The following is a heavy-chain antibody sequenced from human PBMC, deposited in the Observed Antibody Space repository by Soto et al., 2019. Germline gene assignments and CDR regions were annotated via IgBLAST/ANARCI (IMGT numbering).Heavy chain of an antibody. CDR1: GYDFTNYW. V-gene: IGHV5-51*01. D-gene: IGHD2-2*01. CDR2: IYPGDSDI. J-gene: IGHJ2*01. Sequence: PGASLKIECKASGYDFTNYWIAWVRQTPGRGLEWMGMIYPGDSDIRYNPAFRGRVTISADKSITSAFVQWGSLPASDIAIYSCARFRAPRSQLISMSFHLLGLGPLVPFSS. CDR3: ARFRAPRSQLISMSFHL.